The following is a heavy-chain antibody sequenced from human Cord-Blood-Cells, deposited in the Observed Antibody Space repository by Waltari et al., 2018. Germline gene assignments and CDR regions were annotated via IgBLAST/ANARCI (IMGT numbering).Heavy chain of an antibody. CDR1: GGSISRSSYY. Sequence: QLQLQESGPGLVKPSETLSLTCTVPGGSISRSSYYWGCIRQPPGKGLEWIGSIYYSGSTYYNPSLKSRVTISVDTSKNQFSLKLSSVTAADTAVYYCARYSSSWYWGQGTLVTVSS. J-gene: IGHJ4*02. D-gene: IGHD6-13*01. CDR2: IYYSGST. V-gene: IGHV4-39*01. CDR3: ARYSSSWY.